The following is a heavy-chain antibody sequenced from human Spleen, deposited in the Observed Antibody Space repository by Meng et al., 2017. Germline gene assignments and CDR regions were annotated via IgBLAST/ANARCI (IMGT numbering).Heavy chain of an antibody. CDR2: IDPKSGDT. CDR3: ARDEDISAAGKLFGDY. D-gene: IGHD6-13*01. V-gene: IGHV1-2*06. CDR1: GYNFPDYW. Sequence: QVPRVRPGAEVKKPGASVKVSCKPSGYNFPDYWLHWVRRAPGQGLEWMGRIDPKSGDTHYAQRFQGRVTMTGDTSISTAYMELSGLRSDDTAMYYCARDEDISAAGKLFGDYWGQGTLVTVSS. J-gene: IGHJ4*02.